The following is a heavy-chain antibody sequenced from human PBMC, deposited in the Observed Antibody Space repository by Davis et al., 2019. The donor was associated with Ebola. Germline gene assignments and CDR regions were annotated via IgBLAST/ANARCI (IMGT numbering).Heavy chain of an antibody. J-gene: IGHJ5*02. D-gene: IGHD6-13*01. CDR2: INHIGST. CDR3: ARASSSWYWNWFDP. V-gene: IGHV4-34*01. Sequence: SETLSLTCALSAASFSGYYWSWIRQPPGQGLEWIGEINHIGSTNYNPSLKTRVTISVDTSKNQFSLKLSSVTAADTAVYYCARASSSWYWNWFDPWGQGTLVTVSS. CDR1: AASFSGYY.